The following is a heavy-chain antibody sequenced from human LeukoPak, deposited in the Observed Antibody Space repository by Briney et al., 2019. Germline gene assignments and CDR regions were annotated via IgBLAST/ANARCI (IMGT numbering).Heavy chain of an antibody. V-gene: IGHV3-23*01. Sequence: GGSLRLSCAASGFIFSSYAMSWVRQAPGKGLEWVSAISGSGGSTDYADSVKGRFTISRDNSKNTLYLQMNSLRAEDTAVFYCARHLSLSGSYYPIDYWGQGTLVTVSS. CDR2: ISGSGGST. CDR1: GFIFSSYA. D-gene: IGHD1-26*01. J-gene: IGHJ4*02. CDR3: ARHLSLSGSYYPIDY.